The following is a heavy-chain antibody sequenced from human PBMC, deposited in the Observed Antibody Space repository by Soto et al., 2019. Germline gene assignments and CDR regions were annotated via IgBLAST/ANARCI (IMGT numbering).Heavy chain of an antibody. CDR2: ISFDGNTQ. Sequence: QVQLVESGGGVVQPGRSLRLSCAASGFTFSNSGMHWVRQAPGKGLEWVAVISFDGNTQFYADSVKGRFSISRDNSKNALSLDMNSLRADDAAVYSCPGRSASGHWGQGTLVTVCS. D-gene: IGHD2-8*02. CDR1: GFTFSNSG. J-gene: IGHJ4*01. V-gene: IGHV3-30*03. CDR3: PGRSASGH.